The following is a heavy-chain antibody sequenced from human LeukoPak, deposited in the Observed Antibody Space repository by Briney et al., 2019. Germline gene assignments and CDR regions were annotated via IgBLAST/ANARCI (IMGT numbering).Heavy chain of an antibody. D-gene: IGHD6-6*01. CDR2: IYWDDDK. CDR3: AHIIAARPGFDY. Sequence: SGPTLVNPTQTLTLTCTFSGFSLSTSGVGVGWIRQPPGKALEWLALIYWDDDKRYIPSLKSRLTITKDTSKNQVVLTITNMDPVDTATYYCAHIIAARPGFDYWGQGTLVTVSS. V-gene: IGHV2-5*02. CDR1: GFSLSTSGVG. J-gene: IGHJ4*02.